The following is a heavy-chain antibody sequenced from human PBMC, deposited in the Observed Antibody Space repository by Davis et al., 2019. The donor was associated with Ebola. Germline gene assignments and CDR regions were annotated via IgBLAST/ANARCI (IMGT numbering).Heavy chain of an antibody. CDR3: ARDPTKYSRRLVYGMDV. CDR2: IWYDGSNK. J-gene: IGHJ6*02. CDR1: GFTFSSYG. Sequence: GGSLRLSCAASGFTFSSYGMHWVRQAPGKGLEWVAVIWYDGSNKYYADSVKGRFTISRDNSKNTLYLQMNSLRAEETAVYYCARDPTKYSRRLVYGMDVWGQGTTVTVSS. V-gene: IGHV3-33*08. D-gene: IGHD6-6*01.